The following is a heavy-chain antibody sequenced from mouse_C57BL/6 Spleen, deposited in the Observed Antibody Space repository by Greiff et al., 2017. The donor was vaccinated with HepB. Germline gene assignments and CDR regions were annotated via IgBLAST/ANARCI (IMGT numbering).Heavy chain of an antibody. V-gene: IGHV1-61*01. CDR2: IYPSDSET. CDR1: GYTFTSYW. CDR3: AREGTTVVANFDY. Sequence: QVQLQQSGAELVRPGSSVKLSCKASGYTFTSYWMDWVKQRPGQGLEWIGNIYPSDSETHYNQKFKDKATLTVDKSSSTAYMQLSSLTSEDSAVYYCAREGTTVVANFDYWGQGTTLTVSS. J-gene: IGHJ2*01. D-gene: IGHD1-1*01.